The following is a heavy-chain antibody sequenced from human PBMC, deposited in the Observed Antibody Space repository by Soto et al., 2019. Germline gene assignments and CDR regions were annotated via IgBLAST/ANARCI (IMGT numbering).Heavy chain of an antibody. CDR3: ASRLKAPDDAFDI. CDR2: ISAYNGNT. CDR1: GYTFTSYG. Sequence: GASVKVSCKASGYTFTSYGISWVRQAPGQGLEGMGWISAYNGNTNYAQKLQGRVTMATDTSTSTAYMELRSLRSDDTAVYYCASRLKAPDDAFDIWGQGTMVTVSS. J-gene: IGHJ3*02. V-gene: IGHV1-18*01. D-gene: IGHD2-21*02.